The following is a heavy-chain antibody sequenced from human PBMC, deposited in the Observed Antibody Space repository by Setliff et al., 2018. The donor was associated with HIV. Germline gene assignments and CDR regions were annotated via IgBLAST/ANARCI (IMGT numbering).Heavy chain of an antibody. J-gene: IGHJ4*02. V-gene: IGHV1-3*01. CDR3: ARDRGGAAREYYFDS. CDR1: GYTFTSYS. CDR2: INAGNGNT. Sequence: GASVKVSCKASGYTFTSYSINWVRQAPGQGLEWMGWINAGNGNTKYSQKFQGRVTITRDTSASTAYMELSSLRSEDTAVYYCARDRGGAAREYYFDSWGQGTLVTVSS. D-gene: IGHD6-6*01.